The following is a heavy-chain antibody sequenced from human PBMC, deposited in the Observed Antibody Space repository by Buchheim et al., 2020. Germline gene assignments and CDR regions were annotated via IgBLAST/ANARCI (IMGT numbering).Heavy chain of an antibody. V-gene: IGHV4-31*11. D-gene: IGHD1-26*01. CDR2: TFYSGST. Sequence: QVQLQESGPGLVKPSQTLSLSCVVSGGSISRGGYYWSWIRQHPGKGLEWIGYTFYSGSTSSNPSLKRRVSISEDTSKNQFSLKLNSVTAADTAVYYCARTVSKWDYYFDYWGQG. CDR1: GGSISRGGYY. CDR3: ARTVSKWDYYFDY. J-gene: IGHJ4*02.